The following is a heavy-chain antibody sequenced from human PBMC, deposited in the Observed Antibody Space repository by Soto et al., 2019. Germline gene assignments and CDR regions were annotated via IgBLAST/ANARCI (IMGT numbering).Heavy chain of an antibody. CDR3: ARVLRNGDYFDAFDI. V-gene: IGHV4-39*07. CDR2: IYYSGST. J-gene: IGHJ3*02. D-gene: IGHD4-17*01. CDR1: GDSISSSSYY. Sequence: PSETLSLTCTVSGDSISSSSYYWGWIRQPPGKGLEWIGSIYYSGSTYYNPSLKSRVTISVDTSKNQFSLKLSSVTAADTAVYYCARVLRNGDYFDAFDIWGQGTMVTVSS.